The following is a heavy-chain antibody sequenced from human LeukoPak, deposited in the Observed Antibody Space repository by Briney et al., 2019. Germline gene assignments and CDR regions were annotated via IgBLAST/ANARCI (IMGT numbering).Heavy chain of an antibody. D-gene: IGHD3-10*01. Sequence: GGSLRLSCAASGFTFNNYSMHWVRQAPGKGLEWVAFIRYDESTKFYADSVKGRFTISRDNSKTTLYLQTDSLRAEDTAVYYCARSSGRITMVRGPNERIPPDYWGQGTLVTVSS. V-gene: IGHV3-30*02. CDR1: GFTFNNYS. CDR2: IRYDESTK. J-gene: IGHJ4*02. CDR3: ARSSGRITMVRGPNERIPPDY.